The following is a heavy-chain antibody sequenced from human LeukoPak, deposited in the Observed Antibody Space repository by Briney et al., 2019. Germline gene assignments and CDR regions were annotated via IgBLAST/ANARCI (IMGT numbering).Heavy chain of an antibody. J-gene: IGHJ4*02. CDR1: GGSISSYC. CDR2: ICYSGST. Sequence: SETLSLTCTVSGGSISSYCWGWTRQPPGKGLEWIASICYSGSTYYNPPLESRVTISVDTSKNQFSLKLSSVTAADTAVYFCASLTCTWTYPRDWGQGTLVTVSS. D-gene: IGHD2-8*01. CDR3: ASLTCTWTYPRD. V-gene: IGHV4-39*01.